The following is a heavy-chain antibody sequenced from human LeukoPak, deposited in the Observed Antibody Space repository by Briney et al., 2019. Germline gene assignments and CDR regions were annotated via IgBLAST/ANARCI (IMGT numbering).Heavy chain of an antibody. Sequence: ASVKVSCKASGYTFTGYYMHWVRQAPGQGLEWMGWINPNSGGTNYAQKFQGRVTMTRDTSISTAYMELSRLRSDDTAVYYCASERFLEWLPNYYYYGMDVWGQGTTVTVS. CDR1: GYTFTGYY. CDR2: INPNSGGT. D-gene: IGHD3-3*01. J-gene: IGHJ6*02. CDR3: ASERFLEWLPNYYYYGMDV. V-gene: IGHV1-2*02.